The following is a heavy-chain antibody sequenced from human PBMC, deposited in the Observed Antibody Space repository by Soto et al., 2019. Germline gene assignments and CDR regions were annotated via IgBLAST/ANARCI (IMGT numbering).Heavy chain of an antibody. J-gene: IGHJ4*02. CDR2: INKDGSEK. V-gene: IGHV3-7*01. CDR1: EFTFSSYW. D-gene: IGHD2-21*02. Sequence: EVQLVESGGGLVQPGGSLRLSCAASEFTFSSYWMSWVRQAPGKGLEWVANINKDGSEKYYVDSVKGRFTISRDNAKNSLFLQMNSLRAEDTAVYYCARSRGLDFWGQGTLVTVSS. CDR3: ARSRGLDF.